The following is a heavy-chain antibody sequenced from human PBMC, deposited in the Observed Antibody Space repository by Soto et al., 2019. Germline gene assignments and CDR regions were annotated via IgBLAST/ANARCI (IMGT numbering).Heavy chain of an antibody. Sequence: DVQLVETGGELIQPGGSLRLSCAASGFTVSSKYMSWVRQAPGKGLEWLSVIWSAGLIYYADSVRRRFTISRDISKNILYLEMTSLRADDTAVYYCAREAPMDVWGQGTTVTVSS. CDR2: IWSAGLI. CDR1: GFTVSSKY. V-gene: IGHV3-53*02. CDR3: AREAPMDV. J-gene: IGHJ6*02.